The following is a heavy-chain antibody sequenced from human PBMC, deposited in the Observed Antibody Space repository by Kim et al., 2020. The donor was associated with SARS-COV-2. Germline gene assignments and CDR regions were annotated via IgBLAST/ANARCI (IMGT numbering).Heavy chain of an antibody. Sequence: GGSLRLSCAASGFTFSDYYMSWIRQAPGKGLEWVSYISSSGSTIYYADSVKGRFTISRDNAKNSLYLQMNSLRAEDTAVYYCAREGDYYGSGSYYPWRRYFDYWGQGTLVNVSS. CDR3: AREGDYYGSGSYYPWRRYFDY. J-gene: IGHJ4*02. CDR1: GFTFSDYY. D-gene: IGHD3-10*01. V-gene: IGHV3-11*04. CDR2: ISSSGSTI.